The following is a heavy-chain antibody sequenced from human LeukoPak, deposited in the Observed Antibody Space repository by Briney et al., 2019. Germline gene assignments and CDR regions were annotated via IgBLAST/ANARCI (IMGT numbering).Heavy chain of an antibody. CDR3: ASGYYDSSGYYTFDY. CDR2: IIPIFGTA. V-gene: IGHV1-69*05. J-gene: IGHJ4*02. Sequence: SVKVSCKASGGTFSSYAISCVRQAPGQGLEWMGGIIPIFGTANYAQKFQGRVTITTDESTSTAYMELSSLRSEDTAVYYCASGYYDSSGYYTFDYWGQGTLVTVSS. CDR1: GGTFSSYA. D-gene: IGHD3-22*01.